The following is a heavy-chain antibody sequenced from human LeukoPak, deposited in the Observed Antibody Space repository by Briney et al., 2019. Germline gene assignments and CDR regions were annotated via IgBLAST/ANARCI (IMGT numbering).Heavy chain of an antibody. J-gene: IGHJ4*02. CDR2: IKQDGSEK. CDR1: GFTFSRNW. Sequence: GGSLRLSCAASGFTFSRNWMSWVRQAPGKGLEWVANIKQDGSEKYYVDSVKGRFTISRDNAKNSLYLQMNSLRAEDTAVYYCARDRCYCTNGVCSNPFDYWGQGALVTVSS. D-gene: IGHD2-8*01. V-gene: IGHV3-7*01. CDR3: ARDRCYCTNGVCSNPFDY.